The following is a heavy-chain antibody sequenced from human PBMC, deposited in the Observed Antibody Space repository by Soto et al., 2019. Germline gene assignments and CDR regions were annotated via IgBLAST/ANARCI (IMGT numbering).Heavy chain of an antibody. J-gene: IGHJ5*02. D-gene: IGHD3-22*01. CDR2: IYLGGSI. V-gene: IGHV4-59*01. CDR1: GGSISSGY. Sequence: SETLSLTCSVSGGSISSGYWTWIRHPPGKRLEWIGYIYLGGSINYNPSLKSRVIISVDTAKNQFSLSLSSVTAADTAVYYCTGAYYDIDGYIPGPCGQGTSVT. CDR3: TGAYYDIDGYIPGP.